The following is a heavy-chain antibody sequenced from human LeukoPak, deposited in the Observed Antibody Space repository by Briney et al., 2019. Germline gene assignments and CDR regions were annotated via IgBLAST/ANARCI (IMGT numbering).Heavy chain of an antibody. CDR2: IIPIFGTA. V-gene: IGHV1-69*06. CDR1: GGTFSSYA. J-gene: IGHJ6*03. CDR3: ASSGPTRQLWLRPVSPYYYYYMDV. Sequence: GSSVKVSCKASGGTFSSYAISWVRQAPGQGLEWMGGIIPIFGTANYAQKFQGRVTITADKSTSTAYMELSSLRSEDTAVYYCASSGPTRQLWLRPVSPYYYYYMDVWGKGTTVTVSS. D-gene: IGHD5-18*01.